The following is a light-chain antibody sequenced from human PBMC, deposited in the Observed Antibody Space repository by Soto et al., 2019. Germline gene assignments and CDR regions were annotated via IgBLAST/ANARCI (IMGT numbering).Light chain of an antibody. CDR1: QSVSSNN. V-gene: IGKV3-20*01. CDR3: QPYGSSPLT. J-gene: IGKJ1*01. Sequence: EIVLTQSPGTLSLSPGERATLSCRASQSVSSNNLAWYQRKPGQSPRLLIYGASSRATGIPNRFSGSGSGTDFTLTITRLEPEDFAVCYCQPYGSSPLTFGQGTKVEIK. CDR2: GAS.